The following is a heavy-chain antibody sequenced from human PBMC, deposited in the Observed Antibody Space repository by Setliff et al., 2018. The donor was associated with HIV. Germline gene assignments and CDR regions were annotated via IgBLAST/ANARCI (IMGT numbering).Heavy chain of an antibody. D-gene: IGHD1-26*01. CDR2: LYHTGSN. J-gene: IGHJ2*01. CDR3: ARVPPFSGSNFSWYFDL. Sequence: PSETLSLTCTVSGGSISSSSYYWGWIRQPPGKGLEWLGSLYHTGSNNYNPSLKSRITVSVDRSKNQFSLKLTSVTAADTALYYCARVPPFSGSNFSWYFDLWGRGTLVTVSS. CDR1: GGSISSSSYY. V-gene: IGHV4-39*07.